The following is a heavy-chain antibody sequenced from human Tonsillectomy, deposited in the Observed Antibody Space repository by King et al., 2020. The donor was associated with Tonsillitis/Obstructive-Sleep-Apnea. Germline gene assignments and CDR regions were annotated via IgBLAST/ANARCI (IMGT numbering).Heavy chain of an antibody. J-gene: IGHJ6*03. Sequence: QLVQSGAEVKKPGASVKVSCKASGYTFTSHYMHWVRQAPGQGLEWMGIINPSGGSTSSAQKFQGRDTMTRHTSTSTVYMELSSLRSEDTAVYYCARARDYYMDVWGKGTTVTVSS. V-gene: IGHV1-46*01. CDR3: ARARDYYMDV. CDR2: INPSGGST. CDR1: GYTFTSHY.